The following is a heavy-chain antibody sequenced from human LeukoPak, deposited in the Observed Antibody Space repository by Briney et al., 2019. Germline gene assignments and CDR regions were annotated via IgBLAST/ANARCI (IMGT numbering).Heavy chain of an antibody. CDR2: IYHSGST. V-gene: IGHV4-38-2*02. Sequence: PSETLSLTCTVSGYSISSGYYWGWIRQPPGKGLEWIGSIYHSGSTYYNPSLKSRVTISVDTSKNQFSLKLSSVTAADTAVYYCARVRQQPVGNDAFEIWGQGTMVTVSS. D-gene: IGHD6-13*01. CDR1: GYSISSGYY. CDR3: ARVRQQPVGNDAFEI. J-gene: IGHJ3*02.